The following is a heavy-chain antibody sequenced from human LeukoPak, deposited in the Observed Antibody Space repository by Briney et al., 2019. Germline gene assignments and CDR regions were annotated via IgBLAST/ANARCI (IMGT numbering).Heavy chain of an antibody. J-gene: IGHJ4*02. CDR2: IKSKTDGGTT. V-gene: IGHV3-15*01. CDR3: TTAPCSSTSCLFDY. CDR1: GFTFSNAW. Sequence: GGSLRLSCAASGFTFSNAWMSWVRQAPGKGLEWVGRIKSKTDGGTTDYAAPVKGRFTISRDDSNNTLYLQMNSLKTEDTAVYYCTTAPCSSTSCLFDYWGQGTLVTVSS. D-gene: IGHD2-2*01.